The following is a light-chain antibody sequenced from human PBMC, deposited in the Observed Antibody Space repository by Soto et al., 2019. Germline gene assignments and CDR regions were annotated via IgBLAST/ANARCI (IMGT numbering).Light chain of an antibody. V-gene: IGLV1-40*01. CDR2: ANS. CDR1: SSNIGAGYD. CDR3: QSYDSSLSGWV. Sequence: QSVLTQSPSVSGAPGQRVTISCTGSSSNIGAGYDVHWYQQLPGTAPKLLIYANSNRPSGVPDRFSGSKSGTSASLAITGLQAEDEAYYYCQSYDSSLSGWVFGGGTKLTVL. J-gene: IGLJ3*02.